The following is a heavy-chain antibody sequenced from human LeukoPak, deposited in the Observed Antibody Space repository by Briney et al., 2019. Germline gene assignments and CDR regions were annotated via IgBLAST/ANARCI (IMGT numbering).Heavy chain of an antibody. J-gene: IGHJ4*02. Sequence: SVKVSCKASGGTFSSYAISWVRQAPGQGLEWMGGIIPIFGTANYAQKFQGRVTITADESTSTAYMELSSLRSEDTAVYYCARGNRFSGSYYSVYFDYWGQGTLVTVSS. V-gene: IGHV1-69*13. D-gene: IGHD1-26*01. CDR1: GGTFSSYA. CDR3: ARGNRFSGSYYSVYFDY. CDR2: IIPIFGTA.